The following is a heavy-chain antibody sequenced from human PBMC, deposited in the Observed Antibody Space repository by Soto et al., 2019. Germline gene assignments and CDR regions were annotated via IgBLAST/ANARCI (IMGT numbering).Heavy chain of an antibody. V-gene: IGHV4-31*03. CDR3: ARDKLKDFGSGYSGDNWFDP. D-gene: IGHD3-3*01. CDR2: IYYSGST. CDR1: GGSISSGGYY. J-gene: IGHJ5*02. Sequence: QVQLQESGPGLVKPSQTLSLTCTVSGGSISSGGYYWSWIRQHPGKGLEWIGYIYYSGSTYYNPSLKSRVTISVDTSKNQFSLKLSSVTAADTAVYYCARDKLKDFGSGYSGDNWFDPWGQGTLVTVSS.